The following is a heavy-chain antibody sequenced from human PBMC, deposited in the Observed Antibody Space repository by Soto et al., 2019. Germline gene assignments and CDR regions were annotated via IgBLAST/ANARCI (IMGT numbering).Heavy chain of an antibody. D-gene: IGHD3-22*01. V-gene: IGHV5-10-1*01. J-gene: IGHJ4*02. CDR2: IDPSDSYT. CDR3: ARHRGYYDGKWRCFDY. CDR1: GYRFSIFTSYW. Sequence: PGESLKISCKGSGYRFSIFTSYWISWVRQMPGKGQEWMGRIDPSDSYTKYSPSFQGHVTISVDKSTSAAYLQWSSLKASDTAMYYXARHRGYYDGKWRCFDYWGQGTPVTVSS.